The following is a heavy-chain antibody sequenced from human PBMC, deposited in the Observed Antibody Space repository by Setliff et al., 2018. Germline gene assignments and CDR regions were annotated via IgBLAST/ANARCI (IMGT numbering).Heavy chain of an antibody. CDR1: ITSINGPY. V-gene: IGHV4-59*11. D-gene: IGHD6-13*01. CDR3: ARRTRLEGIAAAGSGYYFDY. J-gene: IGHJ4*02. CDR2: ISHTGST. Sequence: SETLSLTCTVSITSINGPYWSWVRQSPGKGLEWIGYISHTGSTNYNPSLESRVTILIDTPKTHTSKNQFSLKLSSVTAADTAVYYCARRTRLEGIAAAGSGYYFDYWGQGTRGTVSS.